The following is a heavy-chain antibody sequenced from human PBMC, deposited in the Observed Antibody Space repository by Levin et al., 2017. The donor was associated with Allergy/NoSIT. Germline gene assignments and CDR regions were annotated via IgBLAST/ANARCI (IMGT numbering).Heavy chain of an antibody. CDR1: GFTFSSYD. J-gene: IGHJ4*02. Sequence: GESLKISCAASGFTFSSYDMHWVRQGTGKGLEWVSAIGTAGDTYYPDSVKGRFTISRENAKNSLYLQMNSLRAGDTAVYYCVGGWHGDYWGQGTLVTVSS. CDR2: IGTAGDT. D-gene: IGHD6-19*01. CDR3: VGGWHGDY. V-gene: IGHV3-13*04.